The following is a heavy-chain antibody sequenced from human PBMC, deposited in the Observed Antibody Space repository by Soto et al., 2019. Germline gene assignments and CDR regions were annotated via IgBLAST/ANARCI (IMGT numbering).Heavy chain of an antibody. Sequence: QVQLVQSGAEVKKHGSSVKVSCKASGGTFSSYAISWVRQAPGQGLEWMGGIIPIFGTANYAQKFQGRVTITADESTSTGDMELSSLRSEDTAVYYCARVGSMKDYGGNPFFPWGQGTLVTVSS. CDR2: IIPIFGTA. V-gene: IGHV1-69*01. CDR3: ARVGSMKDYGGNPFFP. CDR1: GGTFSSYA. D-gene: IGHD4-17*01. J-gene: IGHJ5*02.